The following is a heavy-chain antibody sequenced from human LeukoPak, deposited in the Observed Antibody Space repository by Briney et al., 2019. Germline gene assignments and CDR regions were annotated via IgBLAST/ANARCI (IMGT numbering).Heavy chain of an antibody. Sequence: GASVKVSCKASGYTFTGYYMRWVRQAPGQGLEWMGWINPNSGGTNYAQKFQGRVTMTRDTSISTAYMELSRLRSDDTAVYYCARDRGYYGSVPFDYWGQGTLVTVSS. CDR3: ARDRGYYGSVPFDY. V-gene: IGHV1-2*02. J-gene: IGHJ4*02. D-gene: IGHD3-10*01. CDR2: INPNSGGT. CDR1: GYTFTGYY.